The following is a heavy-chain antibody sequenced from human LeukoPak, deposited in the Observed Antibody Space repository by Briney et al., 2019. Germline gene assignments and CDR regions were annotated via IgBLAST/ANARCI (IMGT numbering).Heavy chain of an antibody. CDR1: GASISSSY. CDR2: IYYSGST. CDR3: VRGNYDNRGYSTAFDI. D-gene: IGHD3-22*01. J-gene: IGHJ3*02. V-gene: IGHV4-59*01. Sequence: PSETLSLTCTVSGASISSSYWSWVRQPPGKRLEWIGFIYYSGSTNSNPSLKSRVTISADTSKNQFSLKLSSVTAADTAVYYCVRGNYDNRGYSTAFDIWGQGAMVTVSS.